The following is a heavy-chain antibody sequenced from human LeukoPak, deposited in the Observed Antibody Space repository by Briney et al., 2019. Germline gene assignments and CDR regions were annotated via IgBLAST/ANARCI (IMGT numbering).Heavy chain of an antibody. V-gene: IGHV3-7*01. Sequence: PGGSLRLSCAASGFTFSSYWMSWVRQAPGKGLEWVANIKQDGSEKYYVDSVRGRFTISRDNAKNSLYLQMNSLSAEDTAVYYCARDLLKGFCSGTNCYASPDYWGQATLVTVSS. D-gene: IGHD2-2*01. CDR1: GFTFSSYW. J-gene: IGHJ4*02. CDR2: IKQDGSEK. CDR3: ARDLLKGFCSGTNCYASPDY.